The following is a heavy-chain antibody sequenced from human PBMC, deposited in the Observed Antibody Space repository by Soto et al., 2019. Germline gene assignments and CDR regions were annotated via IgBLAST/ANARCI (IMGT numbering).Heavy chain of an antibody. CDR2: IYYSGST. D-gene: IGHD3-3*01. V-gene: IGHV4-59*01. Sequence: SETLSLTCTVSGGSISSYYWSWIRQPPGKGLEWIGYIYYSGSTNYNPSLKSRVTISVDTSKNQFSLKLSSVTAADTAVYYCARTPAHYDFWSGYPKLYYFDYWGQGTLVPVSS. J-gene: IGHJ4*02. CDR1: GGSISSYY. CDR3: ARTPAHYDFWSGYPKLYYFDY.